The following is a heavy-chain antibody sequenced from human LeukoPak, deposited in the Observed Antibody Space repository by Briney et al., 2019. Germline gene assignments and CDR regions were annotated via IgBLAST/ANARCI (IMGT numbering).Heavy chain of an antibody. Sequence: GGSLRLSCAASGFTFSSYSMNWVRQAPGKGLEWVSYISSSSSTIYYAGSVKGRFTISRDNAKNSLFLQMNSLRAEDTAVYYCARSRGSSGSHPFDYWGHGTLVTVSS. D-gene: IGHD1-26*01. J-gene: IGHJ4*01. CDR1: GFTFSSYS. V-gene: IGHV3-48*01. CDR3: ARSRGSSGSHPFDY. CDR2: ISSSSSTI.